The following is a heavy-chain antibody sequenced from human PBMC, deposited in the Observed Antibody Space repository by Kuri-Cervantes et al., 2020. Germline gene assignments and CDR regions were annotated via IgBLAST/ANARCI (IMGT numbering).Heavy chain of an antibody. J-gene: IGHJ4*02. CDR3: AREDWLLGS. V-gene: IGHV3-7*01. D-gene: IGHD3/OR15-3a*01. CDR2: IKQDGSEK. CDR1: GFTFSNAW. Sequence: GGSLRLSCAASGFTFSNAWMSWVRQAPGKGLEWVANIKQDGSEKYYVDSVKGRFTISRDNAKNSLYLQMNSLRAEDTAVYYCAREDWLLGSWGQGTLVTVSS.